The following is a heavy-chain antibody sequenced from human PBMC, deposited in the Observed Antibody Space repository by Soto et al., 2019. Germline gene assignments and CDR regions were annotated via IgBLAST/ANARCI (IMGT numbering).Heavy chain of an antibody. CDR2: IVPMLGTP. CDR3: ARNGTYSASLSQYSGMDV. Sequence: QVQLVQSGAEVKEPGSSVRVSCKASGGTFDNFIMNWVRQTPGQGLEWMGGIVPMLGTPTYAEKFKGRVTISATGSTRTMYMEVTSLRSEVTAIYYCARNGTYSASLSQYSGMDVWGQWTTVTVPS. D-gene: IGHD1-26*01. V-gene: IGHV1-69*19. J-gene: IGHJ6*02. CDR1: GGTFDNFI.